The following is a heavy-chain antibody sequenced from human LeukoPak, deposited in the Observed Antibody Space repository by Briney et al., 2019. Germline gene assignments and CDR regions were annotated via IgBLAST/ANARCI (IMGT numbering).Heavy chain of an antibody. V-gene: IGHV3-23*01. CDR3: AKDAYSSSTSCYAR. D-gene: IGHD2-2*01. Sequence: GGSLRLSCAASGFTFSSYGMSWVRQAPGKGLEWVSAISGSGGSTYYADSVKGRFTISRDNSKNTLYLQMNSLRAEDTAVYYCAKDAYSSSTSCYARWGQGTLVTVSS. CDR2: ISGSGGST. CDR1: GFTFSSYG. J-gene: IGHJ4*02.